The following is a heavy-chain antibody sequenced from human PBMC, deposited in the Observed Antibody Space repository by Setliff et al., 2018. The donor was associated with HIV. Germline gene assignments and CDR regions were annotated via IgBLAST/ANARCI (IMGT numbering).Heavy chain of an antibody. V-gene: IGHV4-39*07. Sequence: NPSETLSLTCTVSGGSISSSSYYWGWIRQPPGKGLEWIGSIYYSGSTYYNPSLKSRVTISVDTSKNQFSLKLSSVTAADTAMYYCARDMTTVTYYYYYYYMDVWGKGTTVTVSS. CDR2: IYYSGST. D-gene: IGHD4-17*01. J-gene: IGHJ6*03. CDR1: GGSISSSSYY. CDR3: ARDMTTVTYYYYYYYMDV.